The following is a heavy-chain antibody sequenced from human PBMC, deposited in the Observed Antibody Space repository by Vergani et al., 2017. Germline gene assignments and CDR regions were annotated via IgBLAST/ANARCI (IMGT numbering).Heavy chain of an antibody. Sequence: EVQLVQSGAEVKTPGESLKISCKGSGYSFTSYWIGWVRQMPGKGLEWMGIIYPGDSDTRYSPSFQGQVTISADKSISTAYLQWSSLKASDTAMYYCARVYCSGGSCYSAGLDAFDIWGQGTMVTVSS. CDR3: ARVYCSGGSCYSAGLDAFDI. J-gene: IGHJ3*02. V-gene: IGHV5-51*03. CDR1: GYSFTSYW. CDR2: IYPGDSDT. D-gene: IGHD2-15*01.